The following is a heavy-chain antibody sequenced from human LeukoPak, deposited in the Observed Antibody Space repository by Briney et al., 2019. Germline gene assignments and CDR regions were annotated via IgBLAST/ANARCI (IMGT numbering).Heavy chain of an antibody. Sequence: PGRSLRLSCAASRFTFSSYAMHWVRQAPSKGLEWVAVISHDGSNKYYADSVKGRFTISRDNSKNTLYLQMNSLRAEDTAVYYCGKEPPPFRWNGRKNYFDYWGQGTLVTVSS. CDR1: RFTFSSYA. CDR3: GKEPPPFRWNGRKNYFDY. V-gene: IGHV3-30-3*01. D-gene: IGHD4-23*01. J-gene: IGHJ4*02. CDR2: ISHDGSNK.